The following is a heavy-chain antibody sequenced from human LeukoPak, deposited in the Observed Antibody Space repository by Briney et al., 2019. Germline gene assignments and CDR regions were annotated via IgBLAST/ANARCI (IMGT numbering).Heavy chain of an antibody. J-gene: IGHJ5*02. D-gene: IGHD4-17*01. CDR1: GFTFSSYW. Sequence: GGSLRLSCGASGFTFSSYWMHWVRQAPGKGLEWVAVISYDGSHKYYADSVKGRFSISRDNSKNTLYLQMNSLRADDTAVYYCAKGARGDTVTSIVGLNWFDPWGQGTLVTVSS. CDR3: AKGARGDTVTSIVGLNWFDP. V-gene: IGHV3-30*18. CDR2: ISYDGSHK.